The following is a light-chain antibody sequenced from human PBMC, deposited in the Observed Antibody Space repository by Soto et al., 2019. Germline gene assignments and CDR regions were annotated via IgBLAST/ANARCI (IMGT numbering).Light chain of an antibody. V-gene: IGKV2-28*01. CDR2: LGS. Sequence: DIVMTQSPLSLPVTPGEPASISCRSSQSLLHSNGYNYLDWYLQKPGQSPQLLIYLGSNRASGVPDQFSGSGSGTDFTLKISRVEAEDVGVYYCMQALQTPRTFGQGTKLEIK. CDR3: MQALQTPRT. CDR1: QSLLHSNGYNY. J-gene: IGKJ2*02.